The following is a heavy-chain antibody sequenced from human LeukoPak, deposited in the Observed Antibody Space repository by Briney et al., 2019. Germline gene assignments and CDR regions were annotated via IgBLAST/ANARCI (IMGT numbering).Heavy chain of an antibody. D-gene: IGHD1-1*01. V-gene: IGHV3-13*01. CDR1: GFTFSSFD. CDR3: ARGPPRGKYYYMDV. Sequence: PGGSLRLSCAASGFTFSSFDMLWVRHPTGQGLEWVSTIGTASDTYYPGSVEGRFTLSRDNAKNSLYLQMNSLTAGDTAVYYCARGPPRGKYYYMDVWGKGTTVTVSS. J-gene: IGHJ6*03. CDR2: IGTASDT.